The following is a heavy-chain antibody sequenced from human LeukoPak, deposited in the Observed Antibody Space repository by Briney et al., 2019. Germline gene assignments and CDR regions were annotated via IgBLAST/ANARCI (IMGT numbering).Heavy chain of an antibody. V-gene: IGHV3-23*01. CDR1: GFSVSSYA. CDR3: AKDGYCTTITCYGWLDY. Sequence: QSGGSLRLSCAVSGFSVSSYAMSWVRLAPGKGLEWVSGVRGSGDSTYYADSVKGRFTISRDISRNTLYLQMNSLRAEDTAVYYCAKDGYCTTITCYGWLDYWGLGTLVTVSS. J-gene: IGHJ4*02. D-gene: IGHD2-2*03. CDR2: VRGSGDST.